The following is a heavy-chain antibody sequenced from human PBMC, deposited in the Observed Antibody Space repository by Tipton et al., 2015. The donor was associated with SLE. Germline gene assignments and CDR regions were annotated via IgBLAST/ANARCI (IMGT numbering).Heavy chain of an antibody. CDR2: IYTSGST. V-gene: IGHV4-4*07. J-gene: IGHJ4*02. Sequence: TLSLTCTVSGDSISGSYWSWIRQPAGKGLEWIGRIYTSGSTNYNPSLKSRVTMSTDTSKNQFSLKLRSVTAAGTAVYYCARDDGQQLADYWGQGTLVTVSS. D-gene: IGHD6-13*01. CDR3: ARDDGQQLADY. CDR1: GDSISGSY.